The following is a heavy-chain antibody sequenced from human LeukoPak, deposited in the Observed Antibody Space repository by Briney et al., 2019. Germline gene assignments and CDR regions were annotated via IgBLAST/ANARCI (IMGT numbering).Heavy chain of an antibody. D-gene: IGHD2-15*01. CDR3: ARSVEGYCRGGSCYYYSYYMDV. J-gene: IGHJ6*03. Sequence: SETLSLTCTVSGGSISSYYWSWIRQPAGKGLEWIGRIYTSGSTNYNPSLKSRVTMSVDTSKNQFSLKLNSVTAADTAVYYCARSVEGYCRGGSCYYYSYYMDVWGKGTTVTVSS. V-gene: IGHV4-4*07. CDR1: GGSISSYY. CDR2: IYTSGST.